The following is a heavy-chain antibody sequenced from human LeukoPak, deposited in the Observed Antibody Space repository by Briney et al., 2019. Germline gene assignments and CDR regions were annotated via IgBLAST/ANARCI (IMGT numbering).Heavy chain of an antibody. V-gene: IGHV3-23*01. CDR2: ISGSGGST. D-gene: IGHD3-10*01. Sequence: PGGTLRLSCAASGFTFGSYGMSWVRQAPGKGLEWVSAISGSGGSTYYADSVKGRFTISRDNSKNTLYLQMNSLRAEDTAVYYCAKAGNYYGSGSLDYWGQGTLVTVSS. J-gene: IGHJ4*02. CDR1: GFTFGSYG. CDR3: AKAGNYYGSGSLDY.